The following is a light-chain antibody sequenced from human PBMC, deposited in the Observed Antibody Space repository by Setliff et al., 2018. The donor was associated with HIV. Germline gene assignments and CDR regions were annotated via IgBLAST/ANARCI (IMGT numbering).Light chain of an antibody. CDR2: EVG. V-gene: IGLV2-18*02. Sequence: QSALTQPPSVSGSPGQSVTISCTGASSDVGLYNRVSWYQQAPGRAPRLILYEVGNRPSGVPDRFSGSKSGNTASLTISGLQAEDEAVYYCSSYTFSITFVFGSGTKVTVL. J-gene: IGLJ1*01. CDR3: SSYTFSITFV. CDR1: SSDVGLYNR.